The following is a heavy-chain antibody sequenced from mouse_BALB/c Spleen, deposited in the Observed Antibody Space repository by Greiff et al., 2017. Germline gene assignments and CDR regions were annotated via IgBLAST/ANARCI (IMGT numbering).Heavy chain of an antibody. V-gene: IGHV1-39*01. CDR1: GYSFTGYN. CDR3: ARDDYDERPFAY. D-gene: IGHD2-4*01. J-gene: IGHJ3*01. Sequence: VQLQQPGAELVKPGASVKISCKASGYSFTGYNMNWVKQSNGKSLEWIGNIDPYYGGTSYNQKFKGKATLTVDKSSSTAYMQLKSLTSEDSAVYYCARDDYDERPFAYWGQGTLVTVSA. CDR2: IDPYYGGT.